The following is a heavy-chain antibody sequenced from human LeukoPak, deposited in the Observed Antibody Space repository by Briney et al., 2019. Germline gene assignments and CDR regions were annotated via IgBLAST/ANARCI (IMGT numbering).Heavy chain of an antibody. J-gene: IGHJ4*02. CDR1: GFTFSRYD. V-gene: IGHV3-21*01. D-gene: IGHD1-7*01. Sequence: GGSLRLSCVASGFTFSRYDVHWVRQAPGKGLEWVSSISSSSSYIYYADSVKGRFTISRDNAKNSLYLQMNSLRAEDTAVYYCAELMGSRGYWGQGTLVTVSS. CDR2: ISSSSSYI. CDR3: AELMGSRGY.